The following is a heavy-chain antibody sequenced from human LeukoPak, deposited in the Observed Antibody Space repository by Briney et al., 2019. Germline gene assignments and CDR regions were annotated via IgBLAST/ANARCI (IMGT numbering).Heavy chain of an antibody. D-gene: IGHD3-16*01. CDR3: ARDFGVAAFDI. CDR2: IYYSGST. V-gene: IGHV4-59*01. J-gene: IGHJ3*02. Sequence: PSETLSLTCTVSGGPISSYYWSWIRQPPGKGLEWIGYIYYSGSTNYNPSLKSRVTISVDTSKNQFSPKLSSVTAADTAVYYCARDFGVAAFDIWGQGTMVTVSS. CDR1: GGPISSYY.